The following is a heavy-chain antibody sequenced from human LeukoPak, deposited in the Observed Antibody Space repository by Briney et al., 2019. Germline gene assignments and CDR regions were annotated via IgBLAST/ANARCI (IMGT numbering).Heavy chain of an antibody. CDR3: ARIETVADAFDI. CDR1: GFTVSSNY. D-gene: IGHD1-1*01. V-gene: IGHV3-66*01. J-gene: IGHJ3*02. Sequence: GGSLILSCAASGFTVSSNYMTWVRQAPGKGLEWVSLIYSGGSTSYADSVRGRFTISRDNSKNTLYLQMNSLRAEDTAVYYCARIETVADAFDIWGQGTLVTVSS. CDR2: IYSGGST.